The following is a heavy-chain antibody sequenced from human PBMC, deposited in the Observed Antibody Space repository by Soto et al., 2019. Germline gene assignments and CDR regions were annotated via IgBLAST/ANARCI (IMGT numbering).Heavy chain of an antibody. CDR3: ARMYNRSGWFGPTRGFDY. D-gene: IGHD3-10*01. V-gene: IGHV4-39*01. Sequence: QLQLQESGPGLVKPSETLSLTCTVSGGSISSSSYYWGWIRQPPGKGLEWIGSIYYSGSTYYNPSLKSRVTISVDTSKNQFSLKLSSVTAADTAVYYCARMYNRSGWFGPTRGFDYWGQGTLVTVSS. CDR1: GGSISSSSYY. J-gene: IGHJ4*02. CDR2: IYYSGST.